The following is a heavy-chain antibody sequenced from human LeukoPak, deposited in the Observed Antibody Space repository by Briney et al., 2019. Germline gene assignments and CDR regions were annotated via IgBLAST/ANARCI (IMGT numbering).Heavy chain of an antibody. J-gene: IGHJ4*02. CDR1: GGSINNYY. V-gene: IGHV4-59*01. D-gene: IGHD5-18*01. CDR3: ARDVPYTYGFQY. Sequence: SETLSLTXTVSGGSINNYYWSWIRQSPGKGLEWIGYIYNSGTTNYNPTLRSRVTVSMDASKNQFSLKLISVTAADTAVYYCARDVPYTYGFQYWGQGTLVTVSS. CDR2: IYNSGTT.